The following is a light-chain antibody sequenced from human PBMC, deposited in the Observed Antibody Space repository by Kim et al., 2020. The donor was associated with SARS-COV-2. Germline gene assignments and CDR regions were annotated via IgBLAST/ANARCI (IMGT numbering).Light chain of an antibody. Sequence: EIVLTHSPGTLSLSPGERATLSCRASQSVSSSYLAWYQQKPGQAPRLLIYGASSRATGIPDRFSGSGSGTDFTLTISRPEPEDFAVYYCQQYGSSPLTFGGGTKVDIK. J-gene: IGKJ4*01. CDR1: QSVSSSY. CDR3: QQYGSSPLT. CDR2: GAS. V-gene: IGKV3-20*01.